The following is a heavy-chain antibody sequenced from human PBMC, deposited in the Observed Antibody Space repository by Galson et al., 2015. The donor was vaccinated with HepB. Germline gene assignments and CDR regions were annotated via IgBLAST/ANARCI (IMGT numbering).Heavy chain of an antibody. Sequence: SVKVSCKVSGYTLTELSMHWVRQAPGKGLEWMGGFDPEDGETIYAQKFQGRVTMTEDTSTDTAYMGLSSLRSEDTAVYYCATGAGATRTFDYWGQGTLVTVSS. V-gene: IGHV1-24*01. J-gene: IGHJ4*02. CDR2: FDPEDGET. CDR3: ATGAGATRTFDY. CDR1: GYTLTELS. D-gene: IGHD1-26*01.